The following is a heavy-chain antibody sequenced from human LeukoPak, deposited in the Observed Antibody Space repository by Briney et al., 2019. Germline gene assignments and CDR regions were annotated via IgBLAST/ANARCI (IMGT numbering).Heavy chain of an antibody. CDR1: GFTFSSYD. CDR2: IWYDGSNK. Sequence: GWSLRLSCAASGFTFSSYDIHWVRQAPGKGLEWVAVIWYDGSNKYYADSVKGRFTISRDNSKNTLYLQMNSLRAEDTAVYYCARDSYDMDVWGQGTTVTVSS. CDR3: ARDSYDMDV. J-gene: IGHJ6*02. V-gene: IGHV3-33*01.